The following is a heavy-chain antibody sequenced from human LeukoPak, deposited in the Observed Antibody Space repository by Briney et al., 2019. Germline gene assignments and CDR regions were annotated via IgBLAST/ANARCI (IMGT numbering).Heavy chain of an antibody. CDR2: ISAYNGNT. Sequence: GASVKVSCKASGYTFTSYGISWVRQAPGQGLEWMGWISAYNGNTNYAQELQGRVTMTTDTSTSTAYMELRSLRSDDTAVYYCARSDDFWSGSDAFDIWGQGTMVTVSS. J-gene: IGHJ3*02. D-gene: IGHD3-3*01. V-gene: IGHV1-18*01. CDR1: GYTFTSYG. CDR3: ARSDDFWSGSDAFDI.